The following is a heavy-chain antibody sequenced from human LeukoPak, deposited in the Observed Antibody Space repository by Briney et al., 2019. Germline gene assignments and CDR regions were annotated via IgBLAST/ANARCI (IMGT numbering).Heavy chain of an antibody. D-gene: IGHD1-14*01. CDR3: ANNRGGGWFDP. V-gene: IGHV4-39*07. Sequence: SETLSLTCTVSGGSISSSSYYWGWIRQPPGKGLEWIGSIYYSGSTYYNPSLKSRVTISVDTSKNQFSLKLSSVTAADTAVYYCANNRGGGWFDPWGQGTLVTVSS. CDR1: GGSISSSSYY. J-gene: IGHJ5*02. CDR2: IYYSGST.